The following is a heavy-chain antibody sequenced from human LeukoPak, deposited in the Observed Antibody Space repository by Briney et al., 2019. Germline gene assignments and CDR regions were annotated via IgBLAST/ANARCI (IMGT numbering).Heavy chain of an antibody. D-gene: IGHD5-24*01. Sequence: PGGSLRLSCAVSGITLSNYGMSWVRQAPGKGLEWVAGISDSGGRTNYADSVKGRFTISRDNSKNTLYLQMNSLRAEDTAVYYCAREILRRLQSYYFDYWGQGTLVTVSS. CDR3: AREILRRLQSYYFDY. V-gene: IGHV3-23*01. CDR2: ISDSGGRT. J-gene: IGHJ4*02. CDR1: GITLSNYG.